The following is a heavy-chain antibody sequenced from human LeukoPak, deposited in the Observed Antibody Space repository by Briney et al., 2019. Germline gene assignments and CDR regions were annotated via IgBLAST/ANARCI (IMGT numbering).Heavy chain of an antibody. CDR1: GGTFSSYA. V-gene: IGHV1-69*06. D-gene: IGHD6-19*01. CDR2: IIPIFGTA. CDR3: ARGLYSSGWYYFDY. J-gene: IGHJ4*02. Sequence: GSSVKVSCKASGGTFSSYASSWVRQAPGQGLEWMGGIIPIFGTANYAQKFQGRVTITADKSTSTAYMELSSLRSEDTAVYYCARGLYSSGWYYFDYWGQGTLATVSS.